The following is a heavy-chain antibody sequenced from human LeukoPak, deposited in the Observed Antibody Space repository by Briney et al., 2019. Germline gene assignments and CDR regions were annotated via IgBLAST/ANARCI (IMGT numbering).Heavy chain of an antibody. CDR2: ISGSGGST. V-gene: IGHV3-23*01. J-gene: IGHJ3*01. Sequence: GGSLRLSCAASGFTFSSYAMSWVRQAPGKGLEWVSAISGSGGSTYYADSVKGRFTISRDNSKDTLYLQMSSLRAEDTAVYYCAKHGGSGTYYSSAFDVWGQGTMVAVSS. D-gene: IGHD3-10*01. CDR1: GFTFSSYA. CDR3: AKHGGSGTYYSSAFDV.